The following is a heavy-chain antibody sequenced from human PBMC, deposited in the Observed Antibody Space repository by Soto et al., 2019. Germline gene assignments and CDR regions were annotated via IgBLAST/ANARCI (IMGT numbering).Heavy chain of an antibody. Sequence: QVQLVQYGAEVKKPGASVKVSCKASGYTRTSYDINWVRQASGQGLEWMGWMNPNSGNTGYAQKFQGRVTMTRNTSISTVYMELSSLRSEDTAVYYCARAPHVDIEPCLATLGYWGQGTLVTVSS. CDR2: MNPNSGNT. CDR1: GYTRTSYD. CDR3: ARAPHVDIEPCLATLGY. D-gene: IGHD5-12*01. J-gene: IGHJ4*02. V-gene: IGHV1-8*01.